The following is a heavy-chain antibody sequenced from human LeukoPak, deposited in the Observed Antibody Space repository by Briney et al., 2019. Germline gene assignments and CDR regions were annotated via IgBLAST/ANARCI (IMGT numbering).Heavy chain of an antibody. D-gene: IGHD3-22*01. CDR3: AKQPYDSSGYYYPGAEYFQH. CDR1: GFTFSSYA. V-gene: IGHV3-23*01. CDR2: ISGSGGST. J-gene: IGHJ1*01. Sequence: GGSLRLSCAASGFTFSSYAMSWVRQAPGKGLEWVSAISGSGGSTYYADSVKGRFTISRDNSKNTLYLQMNSLRAEDTAVYYCAKQPYDSSGYYYPGAEYFQHWGQGTLVTVSS.